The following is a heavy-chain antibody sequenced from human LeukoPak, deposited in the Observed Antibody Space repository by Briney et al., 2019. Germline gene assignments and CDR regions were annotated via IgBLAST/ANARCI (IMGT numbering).Heavy chain of an antibody. Sequence: GGPLRLSCAASGFIFSSYAMHWVRQAPGKGLEYVSAISSNGGSTYYANSEKGRFTISRDNSKNTLYLQMGSLRAEDMAVYYCARTRSYYYGSGSYMDVWGKGTTVTVSS. J-gene: IGHJ6*03. D-gene: IGHD3-10*01. CDR1: GFIFSSYA. V-gene: IGHV3-64*01. CDR3: ARTRSYYYGSGSYMDV. CDR2: ISSNGGST.